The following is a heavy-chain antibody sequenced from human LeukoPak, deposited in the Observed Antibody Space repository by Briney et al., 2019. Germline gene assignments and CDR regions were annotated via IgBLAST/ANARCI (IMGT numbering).Heavy chain of an antibody. CDR3: ATPARYSSSFDY. D-gene: IGHD6-13*01. J-gene: IGHJ4*02. CDR2: IYPGDSDT. CDR1: GYTFSSYW. Sequence: GESLRISCKGSGYTFSSYWIGWVRQMPGKGLEWMGIIYPGDSDTRYSPSFQGQVTISADKSISTAYLQWSSLKASDTAMYYCATPARYSSSFDYWGQGTLVTVSS. V-gene: IGHV5-51*01.